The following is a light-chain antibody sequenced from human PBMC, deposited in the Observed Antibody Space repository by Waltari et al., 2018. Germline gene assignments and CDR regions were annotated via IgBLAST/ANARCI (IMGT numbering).Light chain of an antibody. J-gene: IGKJ1*01. V-gene: IGKV1-6*01. CDR2: AAS. Sequence: AIQMTQSPSSLSASVGDRVTITCRASQGIRNDLGWYQQKPGKAPKLMIYAASSLQSGVPSRFSGSGSGTDFTLTIRSLQPEDFATYYCLQDYNYPWTFGQGTKVEIK. CDR3: LQDYNYPWT. CDR1: QGIRND.